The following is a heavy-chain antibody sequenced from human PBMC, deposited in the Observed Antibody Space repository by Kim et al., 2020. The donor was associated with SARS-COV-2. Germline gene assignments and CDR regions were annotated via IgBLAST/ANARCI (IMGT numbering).Heavy chain of an antibody. D-gene: IGHD3-22*01. CDR1: GGSFSGYY. J-gene: IGHJ4*02. Sequence: SETLSLTCAVYGGSFSGYYWSWIRQPPGKGLEWIGEINHSGSTNYNPSLKSRVTISVDTSKNQFSLKLSSVTAADTAVYYCARRPPHYYDSSGYFRYWGQGTLVTVSS. CDR3: ARRPPHYYDSSGYFRY. CDR2: INHSGST. V-gene: IGHV4-34*01.